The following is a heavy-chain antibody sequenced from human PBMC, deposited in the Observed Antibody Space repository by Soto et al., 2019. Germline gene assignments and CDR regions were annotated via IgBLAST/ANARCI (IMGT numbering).Heavy chain of an antibody. D-gene: IGHD3-22*01. CDR1: GFTFSSYG. Sequence: PGGSLRLSCAASGFTFSSYGMHWVRQAPGKGLEWVAVISYDGSNKYYADSVKGRFTISRDNSKNTLYLQMNSLRAEDTAVYYCARAAPYYYDSSGYSVGATLDYWGQGTLVTVS. J-gene: IGHJ4*02. V-gene: IGHV3-30*03. CDR3: ARAAPYYYDSSGYSVGATLDY. CDR2: ISYDGSNK.